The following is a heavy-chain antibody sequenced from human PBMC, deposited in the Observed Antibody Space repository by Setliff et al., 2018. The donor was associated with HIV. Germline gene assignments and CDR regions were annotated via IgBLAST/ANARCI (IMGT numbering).Heavy chain of an antibody. CDR1: GGSINNFY. CDR2: ISTSGST. D-gene: IGHD3-3*01. Sequence: SETLSLTCTVSGGSINNFYWSWIRQPPGKGLEWIGYISTSGSTKYNPSLKSRVTILVDPSNNQFSLRLSSATAADTAVYYCARHSDFWSEDAFDIWAQGTVVTVS. V-gene: IGHV4-4*09. J-gene: IGHJ3*02. CDR3: ARHSDFWSEDAFDI.